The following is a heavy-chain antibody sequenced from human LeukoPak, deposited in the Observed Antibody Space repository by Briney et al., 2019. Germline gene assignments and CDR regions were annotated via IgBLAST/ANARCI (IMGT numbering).Heavy chain of an antibody. CDR2: INYSGST. V-gene: IGHV4-34*01. Sequence: KGLEWIGEINYSGSTNYNPSLKSRVTISVDTSKNQFSLKLSSVTAADTAVYYCASGDQCSCTRCLIHFQHWGQGTLVTVSP. D-gene: IGHD2-2*01. CDR3: ASGDQCSCTRCLIHFQH. J-gene: IGHJ1*01.